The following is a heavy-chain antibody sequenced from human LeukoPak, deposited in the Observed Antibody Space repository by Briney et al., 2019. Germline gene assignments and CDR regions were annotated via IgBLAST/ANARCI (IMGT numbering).Heavy chain of an antibody. CDR3: ARESESSGWYDY. D-gene: IGHD6-19*01. V-gene: IGHV3-43*02. Sequence: GGSLRLSCAAPGFMFHDYAIHWVRQAPGKGLEWVSLISGDGGSTFYADSVKGRFTVSRDNSKNSLYLQMNSLRSDDTALYYCARESESSGWYDYWGQGTLVTVSS. CDR2: ISGDGGST. J-gene: IGHJ4*02. CDR1: GFMFHDYA.